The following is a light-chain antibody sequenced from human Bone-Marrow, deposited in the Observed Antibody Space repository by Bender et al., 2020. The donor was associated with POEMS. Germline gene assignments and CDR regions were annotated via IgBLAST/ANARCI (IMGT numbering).Light chain of an antibody. Sequence: SYGLTQPPSVSVSPGHTANITCSGDQLGDQYASWYQLKPGQSPVLVIYEDNKRPSGIPERFSGSNSGNIATLTISGTQALDEADYYCQAWDTSSVVFGGGTKLTDL. CDR1: QLGDQY. CDR3: QAWDTSSVV. J-gene: IGLJ2*01. CDR2: EDN. V-gene: IGLV3-1*01.